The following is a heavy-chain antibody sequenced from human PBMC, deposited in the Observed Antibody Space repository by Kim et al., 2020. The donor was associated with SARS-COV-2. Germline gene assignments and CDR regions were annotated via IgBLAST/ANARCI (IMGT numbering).Heavy chain of an antibody. Sequence: GGSLRLSCAASGFTFSSYEMNWVRQAPGKGLEWVSYISSSGSTIYYADSVKGRFTISRDNAKNSLYLQMNSLRAEDTAVYYCAVEMATYYYYYYGMDVWGQGTTVTVSS. D-gene: IGHD5-12*01. CDR2: ISSSGSTI. J-gene: IGHJ6*02. V-gene: IGHV3-48*03. CDR3: AVEMATYYYYYYGMDV. CDR1: GFTFSSYE.